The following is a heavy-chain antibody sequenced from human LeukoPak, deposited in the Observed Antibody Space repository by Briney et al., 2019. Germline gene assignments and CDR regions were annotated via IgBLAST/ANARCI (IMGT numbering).Heavy chain of an antibody. V-gene: IGHV3-23*01. D-gene: IGHD2-2*01. Sequence: PGGSLRLSCAASGFTFNNYAMSWVRQAPGKGLEWVSALSGSADGIYYADSVKGRFTISRDNSQNTLYLQMNSLRAEDTAVYYCANAPDQVDYWGQGTLVTVSS. CDR3: ANAPDQVDY. CDR1: GFTFNNYA. CDR2: LSGSADGI. J-gene: IGHJ4*02.